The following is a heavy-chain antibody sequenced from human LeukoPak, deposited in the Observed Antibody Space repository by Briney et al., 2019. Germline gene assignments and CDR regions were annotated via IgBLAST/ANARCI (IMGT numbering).Heavy chain of an antibody. D-gene: IGHD3-22*01. CDR3: AKFDYYSSGYYRGGRIFDY. Sequence: PGGSLRLSCAASGFTVSSNYMSWVRQAPGKGLECVSLIYSGGSTYYADSVKGRFTISRGNSKNTLYLQMNSLRAEDTAVYYCAKFDYYSSGYYRGGRIFDYWGQGTLVTVSS. J-gene: IGHJ4*02. CDR1: GFTVSSNY. V-gene: IGHV3-53*01. CDR2: IYSGGST.